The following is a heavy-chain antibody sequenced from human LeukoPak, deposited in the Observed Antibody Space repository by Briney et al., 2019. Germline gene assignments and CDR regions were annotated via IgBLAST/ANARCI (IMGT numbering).Heavy chain of an antibody. CDR2: ISGSGGST. J-gene: IGHJ6*02. CDR1: GFTFSSYA. Sequence: GGSLRLSCAASGFTFSSYAMSWVRQAPGEGLEWVSAISGSGGSTYYADSVKGRFTISRDNSKNTLYLQINSLRAEDTAVYYCAKAQYSSGWYGPDYYYYYGMDVWGQGTTVTVSS. D-gene: IGHD6-19*01. V-gene: IGHV3-23*01. CDR3: AKAQYSSGWYGPDYYYYYGMDV.